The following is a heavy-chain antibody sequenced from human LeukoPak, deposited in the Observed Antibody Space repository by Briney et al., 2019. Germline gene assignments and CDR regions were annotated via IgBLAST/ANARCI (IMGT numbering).Heavy chain of an antibody. Sequence: ASVKVSCKASGGTFSSYAIIWVRQAPGQGLEWMGGIIPIFGTANYAQKFQGRVTITADESTSTAYMELSSLRSEDTAVYYCARDGRIAGNFDYWGQGTLVTVSS. CDR2: IIPIFGTA. V-gene: IGHV1-69*13. D-gene: IGHD6-13*01. CDR3: ARDGRIAGNFDY. J-gene: IGHJ4*02. CDR1: GGTFSSYA.